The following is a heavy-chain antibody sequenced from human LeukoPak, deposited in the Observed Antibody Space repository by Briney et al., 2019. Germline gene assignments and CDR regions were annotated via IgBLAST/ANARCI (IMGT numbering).Heavy chain of an antibody. CDR3: TRNWGSDNWFDP. V-gene: IGHV3-11*03. J-gene: IGHJ5*02. D-gene: IGHD7-27*01. Sequence: GSLRLSCAASGFTFSDYYMGWIRQAPGKGLEWVSYISSSSSYTNYADSVKGRFTISRDNSKNTLYLQMNSLRAEDTAVYYCTRNWGSDNWFDPWGQGTLVTVSS. CDR1: GFTFSDYY. CDR2: ISSSSSYT.